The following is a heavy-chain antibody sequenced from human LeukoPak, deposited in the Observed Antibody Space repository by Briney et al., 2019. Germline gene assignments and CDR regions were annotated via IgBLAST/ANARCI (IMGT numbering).Heavy chain of an antibody. CDR3: ARLQYGGTLPGAFDI. Sequence: GESLKISCKGSGYSFTSYWIGWVRQMPGKGLEWMGIIYPGDSDTRYSTSFQGQVTISADKSISTAYLQWSSLKASDTAMYYCARLQYGGTLPGAFDIWGQGTMVTVSS. J-gene: IGHJ3*02. CDR2: IYPGDSDT. D-gene: IGHD2-15*01. V-gene: IGHV5-51*01. CDR1: GYSFTSYW.